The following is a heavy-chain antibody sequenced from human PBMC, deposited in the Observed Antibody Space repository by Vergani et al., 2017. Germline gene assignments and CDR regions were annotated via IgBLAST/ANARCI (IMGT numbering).Heavy chain of an antibody. CDR1: GFTFSSYA. CDR2: ISGSGGST. V-gene: IGHV3-23*01. Sequence: EVQLLESGGGLVQLGGSLRLSCAASGFTFSSYAMSWVRQAPGKGLEWVSAISGSGGSTYYADSVKGRFTISRDNSKNTLYLQMNSLRAEDTAVYYCAKDSGPYYGMDVWGQGTTVTVSS. CDR3: AKDSGPYYGMDV. J-gene: IGHJ6*02.